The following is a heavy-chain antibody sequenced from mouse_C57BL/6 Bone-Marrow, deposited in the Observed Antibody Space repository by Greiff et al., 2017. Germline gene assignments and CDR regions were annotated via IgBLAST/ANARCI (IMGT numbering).Heavy chain of an antibody. CDR1: GYTFTSYW. Sequence: QVQLKESGAELVKPGASVKLSCKASGYTFTSYWMQWVKQRPGQGLEWIGEIDPSDSYANYNQKFKGKATLTVDTSSSTAYMQLISLTSEDSAVYYCARSNYDYWGQGTTLTVSS. CDR2: IDPSDSYA. CDR3: ARSNYDY. J-gene: IGHJ2*01. D-gene: IGHD2-5*01. V-gene: IGHV1-50*01.